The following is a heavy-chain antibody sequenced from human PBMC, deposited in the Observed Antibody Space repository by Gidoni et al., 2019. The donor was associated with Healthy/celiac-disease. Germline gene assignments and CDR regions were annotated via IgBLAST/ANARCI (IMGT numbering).Heavy chain of an antibody. CDR3: ARDFIAAMVTGIDKDDGDY. D-gene: IGHD5-18*01. CDR1: GFTLSSYS. J-gene: IGHJ4*02. CDR2: ISSSSSYI. Sequence: EVQLVESGGGLVKPGGSLRLSCAASGFTLSSYSMNWVRQAPGKGLEWVSSISSSSSYIYYADSVKGRFTISRDNAKNSLYLQMNSLRAEDTAVYYCARDFIAAMVTGIDKDDGDYWGQGTLVTVSS. V-gene: IGHV3-21*01.